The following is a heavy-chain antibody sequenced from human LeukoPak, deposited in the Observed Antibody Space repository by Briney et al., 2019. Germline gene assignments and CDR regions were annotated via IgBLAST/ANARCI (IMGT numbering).Heavy chain of an antibody. CDR3: AKDRIVISFGDVSKH. CDR1: GFIFSGYG. D-gene: IGHD3-10*01. J-gene: IGHJ1*01. CDR2: IAHDESTI. V-gene: IGHV3-30*18. Sequence: GVSLRLSCAASGFIFSGYGMHWVRQAPGKGLEWVALIAHDESTIHYADSVKGRFTISRGNSKNTLYLQMNNLRVEDTAIYYCAKDRIVISFGDVSKHWGQGTLVTVSS.